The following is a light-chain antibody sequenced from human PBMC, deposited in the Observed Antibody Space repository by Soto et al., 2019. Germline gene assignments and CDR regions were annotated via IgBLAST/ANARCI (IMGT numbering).Light chain of an antibody. CDR1: SSDVGGYNY. Sequence: QSALTQPRSVSGSPGQSVTISCTGTSSDVGGYNYVSWYQQHPGKAPKFMIYDVSKRPSGVPDRFSGSKSGNTASLTISGLQAEDEADCYCCSYAGSYTYVFGTGTKATVL. CDR2: DVS. J-gene: IGLJ1*01. CDR3: CSYAGSYTYV. V-gene: IGLV2-11*01.